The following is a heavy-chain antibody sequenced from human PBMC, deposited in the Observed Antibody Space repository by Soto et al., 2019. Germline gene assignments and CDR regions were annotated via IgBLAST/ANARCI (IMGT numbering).Heavy chain of an antibody. CDR1: GGSITHGGFS. J-gene: IGHJ4*02. CDR3: ARGGGNDPFDS. V-gene: IGHV4-30-2*06. CDR2: IGHLENT. Sequence: QLRLQESGSGVVRTSETLSLTCTVSGGSITHGGFSWSWIRQSPGKGLEWIGYIGHLENTYFHPTLKSRLTMSMDRSKNQFPLNLSSVTAADRAVYYCARGGGNDPFDSWGQGVLVSVSS. D-gene: IGHD5-12*01.